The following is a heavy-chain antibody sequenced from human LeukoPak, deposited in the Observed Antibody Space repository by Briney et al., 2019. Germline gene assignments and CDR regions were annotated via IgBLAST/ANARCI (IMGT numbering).Heavy chain of an antibody. V-gene: IGHV3-23*01. J-gene: IGHJ4*02. CDR3: ARERPDSRNLDS. CDR1: GFTFNTYG. D-gene: IGHD1-14*01. Sequence: GGSLRLSCAASGFTFNTYGMSRVRQAPGKGLEWVSGISGSGGATYYADSVKGRFTISRDDSKNTLSLQMNDLRVEDTAVYYCARERPDSRNLDSWGRGALVTVSS. CDR2: ISGSGGAT.